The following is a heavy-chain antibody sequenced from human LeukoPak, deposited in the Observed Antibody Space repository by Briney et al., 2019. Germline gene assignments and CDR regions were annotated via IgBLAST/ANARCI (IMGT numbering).Heavy chain of an antibody. Sequence: ASVKVSCKASGYTFTSYDINWVRQATGQGLEWMGWMNPNSGNTGYAQKFQGRVTMTRNTSISTAYMELSSLRSEDTAVYYCARVGAVAGTRAFDIWGQGTMVTVSS. J-gene: IGHJ3*02. CDR3: ARVGAVAGTRAFDI. CDR2: MNPNSGNT. CDR1: GYTFTSYD. D-gene: IGHD6-19*01. V-gene: IGHV1-8*01.